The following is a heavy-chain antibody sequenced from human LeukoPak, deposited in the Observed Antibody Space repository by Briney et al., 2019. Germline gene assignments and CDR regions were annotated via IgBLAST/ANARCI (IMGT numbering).Heavy chain of an antibody. CDR2: NYSSGIT. CDR3: ATVASGWYPDY. Sequence: PSDPVSLPCSVSGGPLSSFYYTGLRQPPGRALEWFGYNYSSGITNYYSSVNSRVTISLDTSQNQFSLKLNSVTAADTAVYYCATVASGWYPDYWGQGALVTVAS. V-gene: IGHV4-59*07. J-gene: IGHJ4*02. D-gene: IGHD6-19*01. CDR1: GGPLSSFY.